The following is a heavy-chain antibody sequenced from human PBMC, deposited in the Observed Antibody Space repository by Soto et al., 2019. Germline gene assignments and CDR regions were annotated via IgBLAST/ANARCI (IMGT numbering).Heavy chain of an antibody. CDR3: ARPPIVAAIVNYYYGMDG. CDR2: IIRIFGTA. Sequence: QVQLLQSGAEVKKPGSSVKFSCQASGGTVSSYAISCVRQAPGQGLAWMGGIIRIFGTADYAQTFQGRVTITADESTSTAYMELSSLRSEDTDVYYCARPPIVAAIVNYYYGMDGWGQGSTVTVSS. J-gene: IGHJ6*02. V-gene: IGHV1-69*12. CDR1: GGTVSSYA. D-gene: IGHD5-12*01.